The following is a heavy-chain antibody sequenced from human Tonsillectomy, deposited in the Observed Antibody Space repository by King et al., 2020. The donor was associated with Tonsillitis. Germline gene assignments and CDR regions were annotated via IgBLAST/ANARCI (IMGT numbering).Heavy chain of an antibody. J-gene: IGHJ6*02. D-gene: IGHD4-11*01. Sequence: VQLVESGGGVVQPGGSLRLSCAASRFSFSNYGMHWVRQAPGKGLEWVAFIRYDGNNKYYGDSVKGRFTISRDNSKNTLYLQMNRLRAEDTAVYYCARDPVAIVTTSVPYYGMDVWGQGTTVTVS. V-gene: IGHV3-30*02. CDR2: IRYDGNNK. CDR3: ARDPVAIVTTSVPYYGMDV. CDR1: RFSFSNYG.